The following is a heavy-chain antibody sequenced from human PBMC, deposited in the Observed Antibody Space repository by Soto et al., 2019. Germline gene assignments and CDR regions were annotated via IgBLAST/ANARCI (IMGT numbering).Heavy chain of an antibody. V-gene: IGHV3-23*01. CDR3: AKSFSSNWYDYFNS. CDR1: GFGLIDFA. D-gene: IGHD6-13*01. Sequence: GGSLRLSCVASGFGLIDFAMSWVRQSPGKGLQWVSAISGSGSDTYYADSVKGRFTISRDPSKNTLYLQINSLRTEDTALYYCAKSFSSNWYDYFNSWGQGSLVTFSS. CDR2: ISGSGSDT. J-gene: IGHJ4*02.